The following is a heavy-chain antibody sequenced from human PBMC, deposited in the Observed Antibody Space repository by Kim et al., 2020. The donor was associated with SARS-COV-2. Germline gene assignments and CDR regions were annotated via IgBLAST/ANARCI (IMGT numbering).Heavy chain of an antibody. CDR3: ASRSSWPTKIKTYYYGMDV. D-gene: IGHD6-13*01. CDR1: GYSFTSYW. V-gene: IGHV5-51*01. Sequence: GESLKISCKGSGYSFTSYWIGWVRQMPGKGLEWMGIIYPGDSDTRYSPSFQGQVTISADKSISTAYLQWSSLKASDTAMYYCASRSSWPTKIKTYYYGMDVWGQGTTVTVSS. CDR2: IYPGDSDT. J-gene: IGHJ6*02.